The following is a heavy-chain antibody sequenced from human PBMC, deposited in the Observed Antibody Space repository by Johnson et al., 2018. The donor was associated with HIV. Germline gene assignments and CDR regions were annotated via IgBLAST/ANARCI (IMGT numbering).Heavy chain of an antibody. CDR3: ARDKYPPTAAAGTDAFDI. J-gene: IGHJ3*02. Sequence: QVQLVESGGGVVQPGRSLRLSCAASGFTFSSYAMHWVRQAPGKGLEWVAVISYDGSNKYYADSVKGQFTISRDNSKNTLYLQMNSLRAEDTAVYYCARDKYPPTAAAGTDAFDIWGQGTMVTVSS. D-gene: IGHD6-13*01. CDR2: ISYDGSNK. CDR1: GFTFSSYA. V-gene: IGHV3-30-3*01.